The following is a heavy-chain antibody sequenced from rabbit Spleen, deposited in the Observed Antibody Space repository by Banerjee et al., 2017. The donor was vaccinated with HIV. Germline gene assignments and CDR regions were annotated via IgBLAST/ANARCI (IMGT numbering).Heavy chain of an antibody. CDR2: IYAGSSGFT. D-gene: IGHD4-1*01. J-gene: IGHJ4*01. V-gene: IGHV1S45*01. CDR1: GFSFSNKAV. Sequence: QEKLVESGGDLVKPGGSLKLSCTASGFSFSNKAVMCWVRQAPGKGLEWIACIYAGSSGFTYHASWAKGRFTISKTSSTTVTLQMTSLTVADTATYFCARDLAGVIGWNFSLWGPGTLVTV. CDR3: ARDLAGVIGWNFSL.